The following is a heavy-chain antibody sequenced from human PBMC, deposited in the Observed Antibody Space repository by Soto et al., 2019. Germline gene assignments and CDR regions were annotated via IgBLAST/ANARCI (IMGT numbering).Heavy chain of an antibody. Sequence: SETLSLTCAVYGGSFSGYYWSWIRQPPGKGLEWIGENNHSGSTNYNPSLKSRVTISVDTSKNQFSLKLSSVTAADTAVYYSARLSGNGSSSGNFDYWGQGTMVTVSS. V-gene: IGHV4-34*01. CDR1: GGSFSGYY. J-gene: IGHJ4*02. CDR2: NNHSGST. CDR3: ARLSGNGSSSGNFDY. D-gene: IGHD6-13*01.